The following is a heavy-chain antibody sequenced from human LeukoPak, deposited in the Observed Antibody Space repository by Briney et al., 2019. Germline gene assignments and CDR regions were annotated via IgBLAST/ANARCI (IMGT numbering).Heavy chain of an antibody. CDR3: ARGRSITILRGVAISDGFDI. CDR2: IATSSDHI. D-gene: IGHD3-10*01. V-gene: IGHV3-21*06. J-gene: IGHJ3*02. CDR1: GFTFSTYS. Sequence: GGSLRLSCAASGFTFSTYSMNWVRQAPGKGLEWVSSIATSSDHIYYAGSLKGRFTISRDNAKNSLYLHMNSLRPDDTAVYYCARGRSITILRGVAISDGFDIWGQGTKVTVS.